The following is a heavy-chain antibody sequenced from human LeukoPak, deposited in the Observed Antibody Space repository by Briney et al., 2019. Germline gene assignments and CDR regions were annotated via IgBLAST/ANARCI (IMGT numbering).Heavy chain of an antibody. Sequence: SETLSLTCTVSGYCISSGYYWGWIRQPPGKGLEWIGSIYHSGSTYYNPSLKSRVTISVDTSKNQFSLKLSSVTAADTAVYYCARMDGDYVGYFDYWGQGTLVTVS. CDR1: GYCISSGYY. V-gene: IGHV4-38-2*02. CDR3: ARMDGDYVGYFDY. D-gene: IGHD4-17*01. J-gene: IGHJ4*02. CDR2: IYHSGST.